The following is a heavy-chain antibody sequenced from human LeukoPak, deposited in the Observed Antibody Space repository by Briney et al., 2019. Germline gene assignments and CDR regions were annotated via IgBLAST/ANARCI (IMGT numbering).Heavy chain of an antibody. Sequence: GGSLRLSCTASGFIFGDYTMSWVRQAPGKGLEWVGFIRSKAYGGTTEYAASVKGRFTISRDDSKSIAYLQMNSLKTEDTAVYYCTRDLVAVAGRSFDYWGQGTLVTVSS. J-gene: IGHJ4*02. CDR1: GFIFGDYT. CDR2: IRSKAYGGTT. CDR3: TRDLVAVAGRSFDY. V-gene: IGHV3-49*04. D-gene: IGHD6-19*01.